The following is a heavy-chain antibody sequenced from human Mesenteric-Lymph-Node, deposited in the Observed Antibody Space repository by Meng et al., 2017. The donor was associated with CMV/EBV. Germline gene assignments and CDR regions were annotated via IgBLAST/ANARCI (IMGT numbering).Heavy chain of an antibody. CDR2: TYYRSESYN. CDR1: GHMISSNNAA. J-gene: IGHJ4*02. V-gene: IGHV6-1*01. CDR3: AYFGDLPPLW. Sequence: QIPLQQSGPTLVNSSQTLPVTCTISGHMISSNNAAWNWIWQSPSRGLELLGRTYYRSESYNDYAVSVKSRISVNLDTSKNQLSLHLNFVTPEDTAVYYCAYFGDLPPLWWGQGTLVTVSS. D-gene: IGHD3-16*01.